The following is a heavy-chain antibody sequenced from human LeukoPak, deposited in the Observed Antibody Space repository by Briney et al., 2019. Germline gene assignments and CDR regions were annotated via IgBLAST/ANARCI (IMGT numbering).Heavy chain of an antibody. CDR3: AKCHDYSNSCDFDY. V-gene: IGHV3-48*01. D-gene: IGHD6-13*01. J-gene: IGHJ4*02. CDR2: ISSSSSTI. Sequence: GGSLRLSCAASGFTFSSYSMNWVRQAPGKGLEWVSYISSSSSTIYYADSVKGRFTISRDNAKNSLYLQMNSLSAEDTAVYYCAKCHDYSNSCDFDYWGQGTLVTVSS. CDR1: GFTFSSYS.